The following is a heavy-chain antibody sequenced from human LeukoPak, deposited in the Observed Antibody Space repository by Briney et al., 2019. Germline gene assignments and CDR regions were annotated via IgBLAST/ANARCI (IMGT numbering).Heavy chain of an antibody. Sequence: SETLSLTCAVYGGSFSGYYWSWIRQPPGKGLEWIGEINHSVSTNYNPSLKSRVTISVDTSKNQFSLKLSSVTAADTAVYYCARRIAAAGTGADFDYWGQGTLVTVSS. CDR3: ARRIAAAGTGADFDY. V-gene: IGHV4-34*01. J-gene: IGHJ4*02. CDR2: INHSVST. CDR1: GGSFSGYY. D-gene: IGHD6-13*01.